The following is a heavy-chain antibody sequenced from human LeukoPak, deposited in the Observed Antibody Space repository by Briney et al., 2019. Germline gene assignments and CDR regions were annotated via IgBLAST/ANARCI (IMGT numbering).Heavy chain of an antibody. J-gene: IGHJ4*02. V-gene: IGHV3-74*01. CDR1: GFTFSTSW. CDR2: ISSDGSTT. CDR3: ARVRSSSWYDY. D-gene: IGHD6-13*01. Sequence: GGSLRLSCATSGFTFSTSWMHWVRQAPGKGLVWVSLISSDGSTTTYADSVKGRFTISRDNAKNTLYLQMSSLRVEDTAVYYCARVRSSSWYDYWGQGALVTVSS.